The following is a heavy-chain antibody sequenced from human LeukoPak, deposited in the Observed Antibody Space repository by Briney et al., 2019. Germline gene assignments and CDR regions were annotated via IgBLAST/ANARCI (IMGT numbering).Heavy chain of an antibody. CDR3: AKDDHYYDSSGYPQGKFDY. CDR2: ISGSGGST. J-gene: IGHJ4*02. CDR1: GFTFSSYA. V-gene: IGHV3-23*01. Sequence: PGGSLRLSRAASGFTFSSYAMSWVRQAPGKGLEWVSAISGSGGSTYYADSVKGRFTISRDNSKNTLYLQMNSLRAEDTAVYYCAKDDHYYDSSGYPQGKFDYWGQGTLVTVSS. D-gene: IGHD3-22*01.